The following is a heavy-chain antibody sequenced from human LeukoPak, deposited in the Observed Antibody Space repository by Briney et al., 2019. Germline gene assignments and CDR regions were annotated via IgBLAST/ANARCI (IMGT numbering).Heavy chain of an antibody. CDR2: IYYSGST. CDR1: GGSISSYY. Sequence: SETLSLTCTVSGGSISSYYWSWIRQPPGKGLEWIGYIYYSGSTNYNPFLKSRVTISVDTSKNQFSLKLSSVTAADTAVYYCARPPGYCSDGSCPFDYWGQGTLVTVSS. CDR3: ARPPGYCSDGSCPFDY. V-gene: IGHV4-59*01. D-gene: IGHD2-15*01. J-gene: IGHJ4*02.